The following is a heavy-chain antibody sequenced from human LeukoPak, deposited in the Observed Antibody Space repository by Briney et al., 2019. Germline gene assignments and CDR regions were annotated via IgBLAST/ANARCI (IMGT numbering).Heavy chain of an antibody. CDR1: GFTFSSYA. V-gene: IGHV3-23*01. D-gene: IGHD2-15*01. CDR2: LSGNGGST. Sequence: GGSLRLSCAASGFTFSSYAMSWVRQAPGKGLEWVSALSGNGGSTYYVDSVKGRFTISRDNSKNTLYLQMNSLRAEDHAIYFFSLYCSGGCCYPEGGGFYIWGQGTMVTGSS. J-gene: IGHJ3*02. CDR3: SLYCSGGCCYPEGGGFYI.